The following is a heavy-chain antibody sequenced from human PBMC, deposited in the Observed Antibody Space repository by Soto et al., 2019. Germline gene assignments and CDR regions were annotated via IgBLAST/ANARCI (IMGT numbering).Heavy chain of an antibody. J-gene: IGHJ4*02. V-gene: IGHV1-18*01. CDR2: ISAYNGNT. CDR3: ARASAIMITFGGVIVPPDY. Sequence: QVQLVQSGAEVKKPGASVKVSCKASGYTFTSYGISWVRQAPGQGLEWMRWISAYNGNTNYAQKLQGRVTMTTDTSTSTAYMELRSLRSDDTAVYYCARASAIMITFGGVIVPPDYWGQGTLVTVSS. D-gene: IGHD3-16*02. CDR1: GYTFTSYG.